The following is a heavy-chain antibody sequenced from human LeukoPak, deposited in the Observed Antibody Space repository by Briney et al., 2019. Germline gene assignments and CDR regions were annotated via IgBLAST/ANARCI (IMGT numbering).Heavy chain of an antibody. V-gene: IGHV1-69*13. CDR2: IIPILGTA. CDR3: ARVPRARAGYAYYFDY. Sequence: ASVKVSCKASGGTFSSYAISWVRQAPGQGLEWMGGIIPILGTANYAQKFQGRVTITADESTSTAYMELSSLRSEDTAVYYCARVPRARAGYAYYFDYWGQGTLVTVSS. D-gene: IGHD5-12*01. CDR1: GGTFSSYA. J-gene: IGHJ4*02.